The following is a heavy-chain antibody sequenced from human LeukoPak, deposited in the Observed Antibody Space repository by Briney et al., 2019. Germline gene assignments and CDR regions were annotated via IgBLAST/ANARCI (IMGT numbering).Heavy chain of an antibody. CDR3: ARRRITGTTSGPFDP. CDR2: IYHSGST. Sequence: PSQTLSLTCTVSGGSISSGGYYWSWIRQPPGKGLEWIGYIYHSGSTYYNPSLKSRVTISVDTSKNQFSLKLSSVTAADTAVYYCARRRITGTTSGPFDPWGQGTLVTVSS. V-gene: IGHV4-30-2*01. CDR1: GGSISSGGYY. J-gene: IGHJ5*02. D-gene: IGHD1-20*01.